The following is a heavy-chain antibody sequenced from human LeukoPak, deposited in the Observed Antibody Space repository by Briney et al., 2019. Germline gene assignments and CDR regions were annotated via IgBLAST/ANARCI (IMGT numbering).Heavy chain of an antibody. J-gene: IGHJ3*02. CDR1: GVSISTRNYY. D-gene: IGHD3-22*01. CDR3: ARVALDYYDSSGYRRAFDI. Sequence: SETLSLTCTVSGVSISTRNYYWGWIRQPPGKGLEWIGRIYTSGSTNYNPSLKSRVTMSVDTSKNQFSLKLSSVTAADTAVYYCARVALDYYDSSGYRRAFDIWGQGTMVTVSS. CDR2: IYTSGST. V-gene: IGHV4-39*07.